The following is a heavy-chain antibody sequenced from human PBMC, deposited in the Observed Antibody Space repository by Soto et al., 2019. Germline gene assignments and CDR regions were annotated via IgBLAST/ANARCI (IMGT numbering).Heavy chain of an antibody. V-gene: IGHV4-59*08. CDR1: GGSISSYY. D-gene: IGHD3-16*01. J-gene: IGHJ4*02. CDR2: IYYSGRT. Sequence: PSETLSLTCTVSGGSISSYYWSWIRQPPGKGLEWIGYIYYSGRTSYNPSLRSRVTISADASKKQFSLKLTSVTAADTAIYYCARHGGEGIVITLGEVIPRVAFDSWGQGTVVTVSS. CDR3: ARHGGEGIVITLGEVIPRVAFDS.